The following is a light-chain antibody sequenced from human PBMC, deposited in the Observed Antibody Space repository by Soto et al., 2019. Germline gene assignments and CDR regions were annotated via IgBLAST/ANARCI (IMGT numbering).Light chain of an antibody. CDR3: QQYNEWPLWT. Sequence: EIVMTQSASTLSVSPGERATLSCRASQSVATNLAWYQQKPGQPPRLLIYGASSRATGIPDRFSGSGSGTEFTLTISSLQSEDLAVYYCQQYNEWPLWTFGQGTKVDIK. CDR2: GAS. J-gene: IGKJ1*01. CDR1: QSVATN. V-gene: IGKV3D-15*01.